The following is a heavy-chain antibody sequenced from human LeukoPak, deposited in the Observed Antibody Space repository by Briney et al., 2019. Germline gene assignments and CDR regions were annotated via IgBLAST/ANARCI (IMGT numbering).Heavy chain of an antibody. CDR2: ISSSSSYI. V-gene: IGHV3-21*01. Sequence: GGSLRLSCAASGFTFSSHSMNWVRQAPGKGLEWVSSISSSSSYIYYADSVKGRFTISRDNAKNSLYLQMNSLRAEDTAVYYCARGRSGYDRNDAFDIWSQGTMVTVSS. D-gene: IGHD5-12*01. J-gene: IGHJ3*02. CDR1: GFTFSSHS. CDR3: ARGRSGYDRNDAFDI.